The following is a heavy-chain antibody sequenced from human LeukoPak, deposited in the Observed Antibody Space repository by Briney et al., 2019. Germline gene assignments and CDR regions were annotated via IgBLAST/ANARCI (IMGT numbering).Heavy chain of an antibody. D-gene: IGHD3-22*01. CDR2: MNPNSGNT. Sequence: ASVKVSCKASGYTFTSYDINWVRQAPGQGLEWMGWMNPNSGNTGYAQKFQGRVTITRNTSISTAYMELSRLRSDDTAVYYCARDDYYDSSGYYIYYYYYYMDVWGKGTTVTVSS. CDR3: ARDDYYDSSGYYIYYYYYYMDV. CDR1: GYTFTSYD. J-gene: IGHJ6*03. V-gene: IGHV1-8*03.